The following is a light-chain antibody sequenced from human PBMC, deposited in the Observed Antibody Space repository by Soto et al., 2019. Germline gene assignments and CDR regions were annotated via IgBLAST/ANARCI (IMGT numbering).Light chain of an antibody. Sequence: DIPMTQSPSTRSSSLGDRVTITCRASQSISSWLAWYQQKPGKAPKLLIYDASSLESGVPSRFSGSGSGTEFTLTISSLQPDDFATYYCQQYNSYWTFGQGTKVDI. CDR3: QQYNSYWT. J-gene: IGKJ1*01. CDR2: DAS. CDR1: QSISSW. V-gene: IGKV1-5*01.